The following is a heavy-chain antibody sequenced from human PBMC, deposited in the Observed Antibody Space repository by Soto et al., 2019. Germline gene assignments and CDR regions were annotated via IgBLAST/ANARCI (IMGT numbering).Heavy chain of an antibody. CDR1: GFSLTSNGVG. Sequence: SGPTLVNPTQTLTLTCTFSGFSLTSNGVGVGWIRQPPGKALEWLALIYWDGDKRYRPSLKNRLTVTKDTSKNQVVLTMTNLDPADTAMYYCVHILGPPQYYFDYWGQGILVTVSS. V-gene: IGHV2-5*02. D-gene: IGHD2-21*01. CDR3: VHILGPPQYYFDY. J-gene: IGHJ4*02. CDR2: IYWDGDK.